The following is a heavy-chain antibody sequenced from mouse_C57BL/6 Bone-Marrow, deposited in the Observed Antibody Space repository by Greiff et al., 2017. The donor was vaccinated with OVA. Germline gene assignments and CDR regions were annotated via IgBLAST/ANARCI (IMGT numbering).Heavy chain of an antibody. CDR3: ARCGNGAWFAY. D-gene: IGHD2-1*01. CDR1: GYTFTSYW. CDR2: IDPSDSYT. J-gene: IGHJ3*01. V-gene: IGHV1-69*01. Sequence: VQLQQSGAELVMPGASVKLSCKASGYTFTSYWMHWVKQRPGQGLEWIGEIDPSDSYTNYNQKFKGKSTLTVDKSSSTAYMQLSSLTSEDSAVYYCARCGNGAWFAYWGQGTLVTVSA.